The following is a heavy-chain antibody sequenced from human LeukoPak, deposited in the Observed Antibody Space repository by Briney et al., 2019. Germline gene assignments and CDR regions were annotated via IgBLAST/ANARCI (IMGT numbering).Heavy chain of an antibody. CDR2: IYHSGST. CDR3: ARVIAAAGTFDY. J-gene: IGHJ4*02. CDR1: GGSISSSNW. V-gene: IGHV4-4*02. D-gene: IGHD6-13*01. Sequence: PSETLSLTGAVSGGSISSSNWWSWVRQPPGKGLEWIGEIYHSGSTNYNPSLKSRVTISVDKSKNQFSLKLSSVTAADTAVYYCARVIAAAGTFDYWGQGTLVTVSS.